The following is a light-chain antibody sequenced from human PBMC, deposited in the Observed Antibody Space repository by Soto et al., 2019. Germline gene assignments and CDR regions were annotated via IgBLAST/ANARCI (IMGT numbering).Light chain of an antibody. CDR3: QQYGSSPLT. Sequence: TLSLSPGERVTLSCRASQSVRGSSLAWYQQKPGQAPRLLIYGVSSRATGIPARFSGGGSGTDFSLTISRLETEDFSVYYCQQYGSSPLTFGGGTKVDIK. CDR2: GVS. V-gene: IGKV3-20*01. J-gene: IGKJ4*01. CDR1: QSVRGSS.